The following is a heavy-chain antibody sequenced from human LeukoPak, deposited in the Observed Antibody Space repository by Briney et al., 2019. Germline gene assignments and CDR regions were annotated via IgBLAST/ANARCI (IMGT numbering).Heavy chain of an antibody. Sequence: GRSLRLSCAASGFTFSSYGMHWVRQAPGKGLEWVAVIWYDGSNKYYADSVKGRFTISRDNSKNTLYLQMNSLRAEDTAVYYCARSLHLKSGVVTLGYWGQGTLVTVSS. J-gene: IGHJ4*02. D-gene: IGHD2-21*02. CDR2: IWYDGSNK. V-gene: IGHV3-33*01. CDR3: ARSLHLKSGVVTLGY. CDR1: GFTFSSYG.